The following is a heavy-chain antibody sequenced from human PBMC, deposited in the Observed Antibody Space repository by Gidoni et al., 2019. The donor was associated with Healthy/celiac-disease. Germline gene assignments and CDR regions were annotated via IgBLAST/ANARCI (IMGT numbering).Heavy chain of an antibody. D-gene: IGHD6-13*01. CDR1: GFTFSRYS. CDR3: ARDRQGYSSSWYDAYFDY. Sequence: EVQLVESGGGLVKPGGSLRLSCAASGFTFSRYSMNWVRQAPGKGLEWVSSISSSSSYIYYADSVKGRFTISRDNAKNSLYLQMNSLRAEDTAVYYCARDRQGYSSSWYDAYFDYWGQGTLVTVSS. V-gene: IGHV3-21*01. J-gene: IGHJ4*02. CDR2: ISSSSSYI.